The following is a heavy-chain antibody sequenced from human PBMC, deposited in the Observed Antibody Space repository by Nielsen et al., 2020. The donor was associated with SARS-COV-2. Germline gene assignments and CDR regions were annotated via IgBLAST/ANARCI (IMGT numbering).Heavy chain of an antibody. CDR2: ISYDGSNK. J-gene: IGHJ4*02. D-gene: IGHD1-26*01. CDR3: ARDRMYSGSYFDY. V-gene: IGHV3-30*03. Sequence: GESLKISCAASGFTFSSYGMHWVRQAPGKGLEWVAVISYDGSNKYYADSVKGRFTISRDNSKNTLYLQMNSLRAEDTAVYYCARDRMYSGSYFDYWGQGTLVTVSS. CDR1: GFTFSSYG.